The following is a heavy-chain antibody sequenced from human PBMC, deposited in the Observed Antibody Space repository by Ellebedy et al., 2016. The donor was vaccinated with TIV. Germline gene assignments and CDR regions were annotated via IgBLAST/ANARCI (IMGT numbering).Heavy chain of an antibody. CDR3: AREQGGPGYNWFDP. CDR2: MNPEFGSA. J-gene: IGHJ5*02. D-gene: IGHD3-16*01. V-gene: IGHV1-8*01. CDR1: GYTFTSYD. Sequence: ASVKVSXXASGYTFTSYDINWVRQATGQGLEWMGWMNPEFGSAGYAQKFQGRVTMTRNTSISTAYMELSSLRSEDTAVYYCAREQGGPGYNWFDPWGQGTLVTVSS.